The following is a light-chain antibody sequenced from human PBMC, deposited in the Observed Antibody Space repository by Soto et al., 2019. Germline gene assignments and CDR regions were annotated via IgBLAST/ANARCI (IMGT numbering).Light chain of an antibody. CDR2: GAS. V-gene: IGKV3-15*01. Sequence: EIVMTQSPATLSVSPGERDTLSCRASQSVSSNLAWYQQKPGQAPRLLIYGASTRATGIPARFSGSGSGTEFTLTISSLQYEDFAVYYCQQYNNWPPMYTFGQGTKLEIK. J-gene: IGKJ2*01. CDR3: QQYNNWPPMYT. CDR1: QSVSSN.